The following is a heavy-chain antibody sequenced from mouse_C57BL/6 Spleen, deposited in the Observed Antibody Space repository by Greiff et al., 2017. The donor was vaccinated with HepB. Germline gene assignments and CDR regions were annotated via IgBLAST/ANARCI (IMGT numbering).Heavy chain of an antibody. Sequence: QVQLKESGPGLVQPSQSLSITCTVSGFSLTSYGVHWVRPSPGKGLEWLGVIWRGGSTDYNAAFISRLSISKDNSKSQVFFKMNSLQADDTAIYYCARIRFAYWGQGTLVTVSA. CDR1: GFSLTSYG. CDR3: ARIRFAY. V-gene: IGHV2-2*01. J-gene: IGHJ3*01. CDR2: IWRGGST.